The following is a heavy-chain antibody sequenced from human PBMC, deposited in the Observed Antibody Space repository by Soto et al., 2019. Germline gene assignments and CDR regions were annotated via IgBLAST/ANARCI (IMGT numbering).Heavy chain of an antibody. J-gene: IGHJ4*02. Sequence: GTLSLTCAVSGDSVTSNVWWIWVRQPPGKGLEWIGEAYHNGLTDYNPSLKSRVTMSVDTSKNEFSLKLTSLTAADTAIYYCARDAAVPGESDRFDYWGQGTLVTVSS. CDR3: ARDAAVPGESDRFDY. CDR2: AYHNGLT. V-gene: IGHV4-4*02. D-gene: IGHD6-19*01. CDR1: GDSVTSNVW.